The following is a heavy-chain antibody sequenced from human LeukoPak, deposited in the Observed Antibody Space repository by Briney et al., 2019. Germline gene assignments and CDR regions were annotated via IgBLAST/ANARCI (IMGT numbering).Heavy chain of an antibody. CDR2: IKSKTDGGTT. J-gene: IGHJ6*02. CDR1: GFTFSIYT. Sequence: GGSLRLSCAASGFTFSIYTMTWVRQAPGKGLEWVGRIKSKTDGGTTDYAAPVKGRFTISRDDSKNTLFLQMNSLKTEDTAVYYCTTVQWLGYYSMDVWGQGTTVTVSS. D-gene: IGHD6-19*01. CDR3: TTVQWLGYYSMDV. V-gene: IGHV3-15*01.